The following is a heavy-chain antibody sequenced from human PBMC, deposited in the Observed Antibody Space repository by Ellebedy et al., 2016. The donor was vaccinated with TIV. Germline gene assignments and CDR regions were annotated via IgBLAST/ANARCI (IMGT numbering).Heavy chain of an antibody. CDR1: GFTFSHYG. CDR2: ISPDGNNK. D-gene: IGHD2/OR15-2a*01. Sequence: GESLKISCVASGFTFSHYGLHWVRQAPGKGLEWLSVISPDGNNKYYADSVKGRFTISRDNSKKTLYLEMNSLRPEDAAVYFCATDSNRSQTLDYWGQGALVTVSS. J-gene: IGHJ4*02. CDR3: ATDSNRSQTLDY. V-gene: IGHV3-30*01.